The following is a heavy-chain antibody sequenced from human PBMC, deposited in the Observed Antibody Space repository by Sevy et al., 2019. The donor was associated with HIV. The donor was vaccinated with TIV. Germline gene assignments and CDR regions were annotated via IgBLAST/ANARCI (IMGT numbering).Heavy chain of an antibody. J-gene: IGHJ6*03. CDR2: INHSGST. D-gene: IGHD5-18*01. CDR1: GGSFSGYY. Sequence: SETLSLTCAVYGGSFSGYYWSWIRQPPGKGLEWIGEINHSGSTNYNPSLKSRVTISVDTSKNQFSLKLSSVTAADTAVYYCARGLHTAMKSGYYYYYMDVWGKGTTVTVSS. V-gene: IGHV4-34*01. CDR3: ARGLHTAMKSGYYYYYMDV.